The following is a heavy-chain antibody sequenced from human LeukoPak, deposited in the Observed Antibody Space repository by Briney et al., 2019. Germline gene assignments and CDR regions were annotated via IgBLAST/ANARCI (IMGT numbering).Heavy chain of an antibody. CDR3: ARGRDRSKAGDH. CDR1: GGSCNDYY. J-gene: IGHJ4*02. V-gene: IGHV4-34*01. Sequence: SETLSLTCAVYGGSCNDYYCSWIRQPPGKGLEWIGEIHPYGIFYYNSSLMSRVTISIDTSKSQFSLRLTSATAADTAFYYCARGRDRSKAGDHWGQGSLVTVSS. D-gene: IGHD5-24*01. CDR2: IHPYGIF.